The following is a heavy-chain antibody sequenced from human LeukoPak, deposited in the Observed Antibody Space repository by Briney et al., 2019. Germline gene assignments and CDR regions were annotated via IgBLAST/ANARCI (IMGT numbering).Heavy chain of an antibody. Sequence: GGSLRLSCAASGFTFSSYGMHWVRQAPGKGLEWVAFIRNDGSNKYYADSVKGRFTISRDNSKNTLYLQMNSLRAEDTAVYYCAKDSYGYFDYWGQGTLVTVSS. CDR1: GFTFSSYG. D-gene: IGHD2-8*01. CDR2: IRNDGSNK. CDR3: AKDSYGYFDY. J-gene: IGHJ4*02. V-gene: IGHV3-30*02.